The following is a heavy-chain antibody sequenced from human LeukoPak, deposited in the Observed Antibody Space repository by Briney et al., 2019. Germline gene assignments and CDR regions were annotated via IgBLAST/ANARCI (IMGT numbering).Heavy chain of an antibody. Sequence: ASVKVSCKASGYTFNNYYMHWVRQAPGQGLEWMGVINPSGGTTSYAQKFQGRVTMTRDTSTSTLYMELSSLRSEDTAVSYCARGTGIASAVTSLFQYWGQGTLVTVSS. CDR1: GYTFNNYY. V-gene: IGHV1-46*02. CDR3: ARGTGIASAVTSLFQY. D-gene: IGHD6-13*01. J-gene: IGHJ1*01. CDR2: INPSGGTT.